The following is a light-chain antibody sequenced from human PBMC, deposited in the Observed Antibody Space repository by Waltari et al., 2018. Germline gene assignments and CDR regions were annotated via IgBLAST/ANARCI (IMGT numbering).Light chain of an antibody. CDR1: QSVLSSFNNKNY. CDR2: WAS. V-gene: IGKV4-1*01. CDR3: QQYYTAPLT. Sequence: DIVMTQSPDSLAVSLGERATINCKSSQSVLSSFNNKNYLAWFQQKPGHPPKLIINWASTRQAGVPDRFSGSGSETDFTLAISGLQGEDVAVYYCQQYYTAPLTFGGGTIVEIK. J-gene: IGKJ4*01.